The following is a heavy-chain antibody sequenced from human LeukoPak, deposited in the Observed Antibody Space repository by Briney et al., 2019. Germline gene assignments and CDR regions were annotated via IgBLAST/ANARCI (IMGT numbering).Heavy chain of an antibody. CDR2: IRYDGSNK. CDR3: AHPPRDNYDFWSGYHYDY. CDR1: GFTFSSYG. D-gene: IGHD3-3*01. J-gene: IGHJ4*02. Sequence: PGGSLRLSCAASGFTFSSYGMHWVRQAPGKGLEWVAFIRYDGSNKYYADSVKGRFTISRDNSKNTLYLQMYSLRAEDTAVYYCAHPPRDNYDFWSGYHYDYWGQGTLVTVSS. V-gene: IGHV3-30*02.